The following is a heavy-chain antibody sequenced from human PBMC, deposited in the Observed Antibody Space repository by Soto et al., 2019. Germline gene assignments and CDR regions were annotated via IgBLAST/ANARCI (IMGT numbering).Heavy chain of an antibody. Sequence: QVQLVQSGAEVTKPWSSVTFSSKSSGGTFSTSALSWVRQAHGQDLEWVGVTMPGFSTPDYAQKFEGRVTITAEESTTTNKLKLTGQIADDTAVYDCARDKDREQLGWNYYYLLDVWGQGTAITVSS. D-gene: IGHD6-19*01. CDR3: ARDKDREQLGWNYYYLLDV. CDR2: TMPGFSTP. CDR1: GGTFSTSA. J-gene: IGHJ6*02. V-gene: IGHV1-69*12.